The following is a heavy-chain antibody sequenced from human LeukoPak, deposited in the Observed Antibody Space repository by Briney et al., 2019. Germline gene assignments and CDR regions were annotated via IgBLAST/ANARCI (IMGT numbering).Heavy chain of an antibody. V-gene: IGHV5-51*01. CDR2: IYPGDSDT. CDR3: ASTGGSSSSLGAFDI. J-gene: IGHJ3*02. D-gene: IGHD6-6*01. Sequence: GESLKISCKGSGYSFTGYWIGWVRQMPGKGLEWMGIIYPGDSDTRYSPSFQGQVTISADKSISTAYLQWSSLKASDTAMYYCASTGGSSSSLGAFDIWGQGTMVTVSS. CDR1: GYSFTGYW.